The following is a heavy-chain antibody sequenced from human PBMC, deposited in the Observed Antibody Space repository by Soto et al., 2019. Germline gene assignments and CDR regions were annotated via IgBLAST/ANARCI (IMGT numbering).Heavy chain of an antibody. D-gene: IGHD3-3*01. Sequence: QVQLQESGPGLVKPSETLSLTCTVSGGSFKGGSYSWSWIRQPPGKGLEWIGYVYHTGRTSYNPSLMSRVSISMDTSKNQFSLNLDSVTAADTAVYFCARDFAYFDSWGQGTLVTVSS. V-gene: IGHV4-61*01. CDR3: ARDFAYFDS. CDR2: VYHTGRT. CDR1: GGSFKGGSYS. J-gene: IGHJ4*02.